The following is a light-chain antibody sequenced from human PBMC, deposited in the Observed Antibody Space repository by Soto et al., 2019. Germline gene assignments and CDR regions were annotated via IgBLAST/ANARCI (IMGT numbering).Light chain of an antibody. J-gene: IGKJ1*01. CDR3: QQYNSYPWT. Sequence: DIQMTQSPSTLSASVGDRVTITCRASQSISSWLAWYQQKPGKAPKLLIYKASSLETGVPSRFSGSGSGAAFTVTISSLQPYDFATYYCQQYNSYPWTFGQGTKVEIK. CDR2: KAS. CDR1: QSISSW. V-gene: IGKV1-5*03.